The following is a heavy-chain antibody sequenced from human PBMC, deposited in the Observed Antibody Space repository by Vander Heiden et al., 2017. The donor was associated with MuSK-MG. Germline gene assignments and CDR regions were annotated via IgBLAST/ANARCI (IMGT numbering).Heavy chain of an antibody. CDR1: GFIFTNAW. J-gene: IGHJ4*02. CDR3: SHERSEGDF. Sequence: EEQLVESGGGLVKPGGSLRLSCAASGFIFTNAWMSWVRQAPGKGLEWVGHIKSNPDGGTTDFAASVKGRFSISRDDSKNTLHLKMNSLKTEDTAVYYCSHERSEGDFWGQGTLVTVSS. D-gene: IGHD3-3*01. V-gene: IGHV3-15*01. CDR2: IKSNPDGGTT.